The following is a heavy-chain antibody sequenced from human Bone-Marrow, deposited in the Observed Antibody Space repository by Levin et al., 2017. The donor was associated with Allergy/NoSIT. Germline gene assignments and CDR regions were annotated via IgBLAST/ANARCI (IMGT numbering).Heavy chain of an antibody. J-gene: IGHJ4*02. V-gene: IGHV4-61*01. D-gene: IGHD3-10*01. CDR1: GASVDSGYY. Sequence: SETLSLTCSVSGASVDSGYYWSWIRQPPGKAPEWIGYVYHIGTTNYNPSLKSRVSISLDTSKNQFSLELRSVTAADTAVYYCARVKPDYYGSGNYHFDLWGQGTLVTVSS. CDR3: ARVKPDYYGSGNYHFDL. CDR2: VYHIGTT.